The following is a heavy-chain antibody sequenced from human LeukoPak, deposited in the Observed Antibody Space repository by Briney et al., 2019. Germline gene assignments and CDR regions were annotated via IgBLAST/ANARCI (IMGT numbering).Heavy chain of an antibody. CDR3: AKESHREGMVRGVTIANQ. V-gene: IGHV3-30*02. CDR1: GFTFSSYG. D-gene: IGHD3-10*01. CDR2: IRYDGSNK. Sequence: GGSLRLSCAASGFTFSSYGMHWVRQAPGKGLEWVAFIRYDGSNKYYADSVKGRFTISRDNSKNTLYLQMNSLRAEDTAVYYCAKESHREGMVRGVTIANQWGQGTLVTVSS. J-gene: IGHJ4*02.